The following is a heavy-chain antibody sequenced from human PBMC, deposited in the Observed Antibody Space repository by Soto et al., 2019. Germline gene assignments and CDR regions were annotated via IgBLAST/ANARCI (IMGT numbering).Heavy chain of an antibody. J-gene: IGHJ4*02. Sequence: SVKVSCKASGFTFTSSAVQWVRQARGQRLEWIGWIVVGSGNTNYAQKFQERVTITRDMSTSTAYMELSSLRDEDTAVYYCARDPYSSTTVTIMDYWGQGTLVTVSS. V-gene: IGHV1-58*01. CDR2: IVVGSGNT. D-gene: IGHD4-17*01. CDR3: ARDPYSSTTVTIMDY. CDR1: GFTFTSSA.